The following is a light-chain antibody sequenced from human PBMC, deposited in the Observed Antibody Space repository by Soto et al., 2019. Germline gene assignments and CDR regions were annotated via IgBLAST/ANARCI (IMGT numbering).Light chain of an antibody. CDR3: QQSYTTSYS. CDR2: GAS. Sequence: DIQMTQSPSPLSASVGDRVTITCRASKSINKYLNRYQQKTGKAPKLLIYGASSLPSVVPSRFRGSGSVTDFTLTISSLQPKAFATYYYQQSYTTSYSFGRGTKLEIK. V-gene: IGKV1-39*01. J-gene: IGKJ2*01. CDR1: KSINKY.